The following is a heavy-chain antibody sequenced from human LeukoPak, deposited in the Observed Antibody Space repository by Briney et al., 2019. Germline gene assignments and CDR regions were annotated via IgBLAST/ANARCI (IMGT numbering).Heavy chain of an antibody. V-gene: IGHV1-2*02. CDR3: TTGSPPFGY. J-gene: IGHJ4*02. Sequence: ASVKVSCKASGYTFSDFYIHWVRQAPGQGPEWMGYINPNSDDTNFAQNFQGRVTMTRDTSISTAYMELTRLRSDDTAVYYCTTGSPPFGYWGQGTLVTVSS. CDR1: GYTFSDFY. CDR2: INPNSDDT. D-gene: IGHD1-26*01.